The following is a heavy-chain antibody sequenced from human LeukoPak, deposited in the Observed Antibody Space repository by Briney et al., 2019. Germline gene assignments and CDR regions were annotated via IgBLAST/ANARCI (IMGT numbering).Heavy chain of an antibody. D-gene: IGHD3-22*01. CDR2: IKSKRDGGTT. V-gene: IGHV3-15*01. CDR1: GFTFSNGW. CDR3: TTEYYYDSSGLFDY. J-gene: IGHJ4*02. Sequence: GGSLRLSCAVTGFTFSNGWMSWVRQAPGKGLEWVGRIKSKRDGGTTDYAAPVNGRFTISRDDSKNTLYLQMNSLKTEDTAVYYCTTEYYYDSSGLFDYWGQGTLVTVSS.